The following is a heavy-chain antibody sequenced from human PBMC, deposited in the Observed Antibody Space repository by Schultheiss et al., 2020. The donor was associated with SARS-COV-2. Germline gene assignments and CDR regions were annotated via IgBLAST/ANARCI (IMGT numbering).Heavy chain of an antibody. J-gene: IGHJ4*02. D-gene: IGHD3-16*01. CDR1: GFTFGDYA. CDR3: AKDSGTGGDDY. V-gene: IGHV3-23*01. CDR2: ISGSGGST. Sequence: GESLKISCTASGFTFGDYAMSWFRQAPGKGLEWVSAISGSGGSTYYADSVKGRFTISRDNSKNTLYLQMNSLRAEDTAVYYCAKDSGTGGDDYWGQGTLVTVSS.